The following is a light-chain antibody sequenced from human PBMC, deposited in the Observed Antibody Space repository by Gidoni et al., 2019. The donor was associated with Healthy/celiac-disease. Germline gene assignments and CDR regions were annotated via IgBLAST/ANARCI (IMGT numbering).Light chain of an antibody. J-gene: IGKJ4*01. CDR2: DAS. V-gene: IGKV3-11*01. Sequence: EIVLTQSPATLSLSPGERATLSCRASQSVSSYLAWYQQKPGQAPRLLIYDASNRATCIPARFSGGGSGTDFTLTISSLEPEDFAVYYCQQRSNWLTFGGXTKVEIK. CDR1: QSVSSY. CDR3: QQRSNWLT.